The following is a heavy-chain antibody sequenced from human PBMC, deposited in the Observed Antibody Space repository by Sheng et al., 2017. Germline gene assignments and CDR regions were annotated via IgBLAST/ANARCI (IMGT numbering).Heavy chain of an antibody. J-gene: IGHJ4*02. CDR1: GFTFSSYE. V-gene: IGHV3-48*03. CDR2: ISSSGSTI. D-gene: IGHD6-6*01. CDR3: ARDRKLVLDY. Sequence: EVQLVESGGGLGTSPGGSPSRLSCAASGFTFSSYEIELGPPGSREGGVEWVSYISSSGSTIYYADSVKGRFTISRDNAKNSLYLQMNSLRAEDTAVYYCARDRKLVLDYWGQGTLVTVSS.